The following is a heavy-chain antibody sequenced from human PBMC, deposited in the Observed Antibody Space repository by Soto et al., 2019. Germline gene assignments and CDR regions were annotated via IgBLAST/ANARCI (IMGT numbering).Heavy chain of an antibody. CDR3: ARTTVAAAENGWFDP. V-gene: IGHV1-69*13. J-gene: IGHJ5*02. D-gene: IGHD6-13*01. CDR2: IIPIFGTA. CDR1: GGTFSSYA. Sequence: GASVKVSCKASGGTFSSYAISWVRQAPGQGLEWMGGIIPIFGTANYAQKFQGRVTITADESTSTAYMELSSLRSEDTAVYYCARTTVAAAENGWFDPWGQGTLVTVS.